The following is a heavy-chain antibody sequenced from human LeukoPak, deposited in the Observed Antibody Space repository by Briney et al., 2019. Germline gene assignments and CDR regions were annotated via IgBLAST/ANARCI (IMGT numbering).Heavy chain of an antibody. CDR3: ARVYLWFGYLLGPSNFDY. CDR2: ISAYNGNT. D-gene: IGHD3-10*01. CDR1: GYTFTSYG. V-gene: IGHV1-18*01. Sequence: ASVKVSCKASGYTFTSYGISWVRQAPGQGLEWMGWISAYNGNTNYAQKLQGRVTMTTDTSTSTAYMELRSLRSDDTAVYYGARVYLWFGYLLGPSNFDYWGQGTLVTVSS. J-gene: IGHJ4*02.